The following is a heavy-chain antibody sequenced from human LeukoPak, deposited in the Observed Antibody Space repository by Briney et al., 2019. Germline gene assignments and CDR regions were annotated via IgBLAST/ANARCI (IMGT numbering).Heavy chain of an antibody. CDR1: GGTFSSYA. D-gene: IGHD4-17*01. J-gene: IGHJ5*02. Sequence: GASVKVSCKASGGTFSSYAISWVRQAPGQGLEWMGGIIPIFGTANYAQKFQGRVTITADESTSTAYMELSSLRSEDTAVYYCAKPRYGDGVYNWFDPWGQGTLVTVSS. CDR2: IIPIFGTA. V-gene: IGHV1-69*13. CDR3: AKPRYGDGVYNWFDP.